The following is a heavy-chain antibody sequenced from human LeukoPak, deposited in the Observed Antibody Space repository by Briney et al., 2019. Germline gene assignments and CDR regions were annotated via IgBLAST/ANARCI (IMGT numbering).Heavy chain of an antibody. CDR2: INSNGGNT. V-gene: IGHV3-64*01. J-gene: IGHJ4*02. CDR3: VKDLPSGGGVDY. D-gene: IGHD3-10*01. Sequence: PGGSLRLSCAASGFTFSSYAMHWVRQAPGKGLEYVSAINSNGGNTYYANSVKGRFTISRDNSKNTLYLQMGSLRAEDMAVYYCVKDLPSGGGVDYWGQGTLVTVSS. CDR1: GFTFSSYA.